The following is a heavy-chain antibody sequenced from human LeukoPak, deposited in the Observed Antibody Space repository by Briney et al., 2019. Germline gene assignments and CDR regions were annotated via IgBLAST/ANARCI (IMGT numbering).Heavy chain of an antibody. CDR3: ARAQVEYCSSTSCYSYYYYYMDV. J-gene: IGHJ6*03. V-gene: IGHV4-59*01. CDR2: IYYSGST. Sequence: PSETLSLTCTVSGGSISSYYWSWIRQPPGKGLEWIGYIYYSGSTNYNPSLKSRVTMSVDTSKNQFSLKLSSVTAADTAVYYCARAQVEYCSSTSCYSYYYYYMDVWGKGTTVTVSS. D-gene: IGHD2-2*01. CDR1: GGSISSYY.